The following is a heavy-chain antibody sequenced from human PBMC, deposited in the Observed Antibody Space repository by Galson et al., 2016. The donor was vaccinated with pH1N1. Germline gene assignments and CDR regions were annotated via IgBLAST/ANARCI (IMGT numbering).Heavy chain of an antibody. Sequence: SLRLSCAASGLTFDDYAMYWVRQAPGKGLEWVSGISWNSGSMGYADSVKGRFTISRDNAKNSLYLQMNSLRAEDTALYYCAKVSGYSYGPFDYWGQGTLVTVSS. CDR2: ISWNSGSM. V-gene: IGHV3-9*01. CDR3: AKVSGYSYGPFDY. J-gene: IGHJ4*02. D-gene: IGHD5-18*01. CDR1: GLTFDDYA.